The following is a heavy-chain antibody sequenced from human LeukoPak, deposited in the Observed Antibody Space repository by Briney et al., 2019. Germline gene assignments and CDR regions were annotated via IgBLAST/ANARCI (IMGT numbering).Heavy chain of an antibody. J-gene: IGHJ4*02. V-gene: IGHV1-69*13. CDR1: GGTFSSYA. D-gene: IGHD6-6*01. Sequence: SVKVSCKASGGTFSSYAISWVRQAPGQGLEWMGGIIPIFGTANYAQKFQGRVTITADESTSTAYMELSSLRAEDTAVYYCAKWKYSNSGIDDYWGQGTLVTVSS. CDR3: AKWKYSNSGIDDY. CDR2: IIPIFGTA.